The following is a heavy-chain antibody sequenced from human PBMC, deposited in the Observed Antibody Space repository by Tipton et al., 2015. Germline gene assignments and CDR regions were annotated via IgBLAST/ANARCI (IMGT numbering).Heavy chain of an antibody. J-gene: IGHJ4*02. Sequence: RSLRLSCTVSGFNFSDNSMHWVRQAPGKGLEWVAVTSYDGHNRYYADSVKGRFTISRDNSKNTVFLQMNSLRSEDRGIYYCARNRGGRYNYGWDALDYWGQGTLVTVSS. D-gene: IGHD5-24*01. CDR1: GFNFSDNS. CDR3: ARNRGGRYNYGWDALDY. CDR2: TSYDGHNR. V-gene: IGHV3-30*01.